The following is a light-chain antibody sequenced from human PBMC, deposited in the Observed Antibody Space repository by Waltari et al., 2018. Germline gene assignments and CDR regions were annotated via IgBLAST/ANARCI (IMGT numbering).Light chain of an antibody. J-gene: IGLJ3*02. CDR1: SSDVGSYNR. Sequence: QSALTQPPSVFGSPGQSVTISCTGTSSDVGSYNRVSWYQQSPGLTPKHMIYVVSNRPSGVPDRFSGAKSGNTASLTISGLQAEDEADYYCSSYTSSNTWVFGGGTKLTVL. CDR3: SSYTSSNTWV. V-gene: IGLV2-18*02. CDR2: VVS.